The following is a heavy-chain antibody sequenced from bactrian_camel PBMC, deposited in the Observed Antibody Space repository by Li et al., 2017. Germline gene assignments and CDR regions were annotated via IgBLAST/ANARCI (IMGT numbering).Heavy chain of an antibody. CDR2: INSDGTT. Sequence: QLVESGGGSVQVGGSLKLSCTAPGFTFDDAEITWTRQAPGNECELVSSINSDGTTHYEDFVKGRFTISQSQDNAENTVYLAMNSLVPEDTGMYFCASTGMSGNCRELPRSTFVYWAQGTQVTVS. CDR3: ASTGMSGNCRELPRSTFVY. CDR1: GFTFDDAE. D-gene: IGHD2*01. V-gene: IGHV3S10*01. J-gene: IGHJ6*01.